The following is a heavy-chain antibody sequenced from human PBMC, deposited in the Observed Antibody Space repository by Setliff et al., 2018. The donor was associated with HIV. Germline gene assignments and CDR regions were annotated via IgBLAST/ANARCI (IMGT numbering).Heavy chain of an antibody. CDR2: ISAANGDT. D-gene: IGHD1-20*01. V-gene: IGHV1-18*01. CDR1: GYTFTSYG. CDR3: ARMRGGHNIREGAFDI. Sequence: ASVKVSCKASGYTFTSYGISWVRQAPGQGLEWMGWISAANGDTNFAQKFQGRVTMTTDTGTRTAYMELRSLRSDDTAMYYCARMRGGHNIREGAFDIWGQGTMVTVSS. J-gene: IGHJ3*02.